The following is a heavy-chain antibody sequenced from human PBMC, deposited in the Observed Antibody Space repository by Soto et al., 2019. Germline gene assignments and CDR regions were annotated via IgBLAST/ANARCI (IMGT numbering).Heavy chain of an antibody. Sequence: QVQLVESGGGVVKPGGSLRLSCAASGFTFSDYYMSWIRQAPGKGLEWVSYISRSGSTIYYADSVKGRFTISRDNAKNSLYLHMNSLRAADTALYYCARKQYSSSWSYSWGQGTLVTVSS. D-gene: IGHD6-13*01. CDR1: GFTFSDYY. CDR3: ARKQYSSSWSYS. V-gene: IGHV3-11*01. J-gene: IGHJ5*01. CDR2: ISRSGSTI.